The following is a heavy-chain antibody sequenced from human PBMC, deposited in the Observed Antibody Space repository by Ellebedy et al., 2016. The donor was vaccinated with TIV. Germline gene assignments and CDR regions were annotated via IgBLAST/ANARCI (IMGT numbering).Heavy chain of an antibody. J-gene: IGHJ4*02. Sequence: GESLKISCAASGFAFSSFAMHRVRQAPGQGLEWVAVIATDESGRHYADSVKGRFTISRDNSKNKLDMQMNSLRVEDTAVYYCVKGGYDRSGYYAHPVECWGQGTLVTVSS. CDR2: IATDESGR. CDR1: GFAFSSFA. CDR3: VKGGYDRSGYYAHPVEC. V-gene: IGHV3-30*04. D-gene: IGHD3-22*01.